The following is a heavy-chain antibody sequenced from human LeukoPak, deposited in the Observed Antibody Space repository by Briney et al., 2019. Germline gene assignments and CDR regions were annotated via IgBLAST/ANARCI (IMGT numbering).Heavy chain of an antibody. Sequence: SETLSLTCAVSGGSISSDNWWIWVRQPPGKGLEWIGEIYHSGRANYNPSLKSRVNMSVDKSKNQFSLSLSSVAAADTAVYHCARGLYGSDSYWGQGNLVTVSS. CDR2: IYHSGRA. D-gene: IGHD6-19*01. J-gene: IGHJ4*02. CDR1: GGSISSDNW. V-gene: IGHV4-4*02. CDR3: ARGLYGSDSY.